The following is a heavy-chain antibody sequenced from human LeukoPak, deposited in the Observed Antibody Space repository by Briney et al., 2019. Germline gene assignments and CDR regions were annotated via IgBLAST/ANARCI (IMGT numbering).Heavy chain of an antibody. D-gene: IGHD3-10*01. J-gene: IGHJ4*02. CDR2: IRYDGSNK. CDR1: GFTFSSYG. CDR3: AKDRWFGELNYLDY. V-gene: IGHV3-30*02. Sequence: QTGGSLRLSCAASGFTFSSYGMHWVRQAPGKGLEWVAFIRYDGSNKYYADSVKGRFTISRDNSKNTLYLQMNSLRAEDTAVYYCAKDRWFGELNYLDYWGQGTLVTVSS.